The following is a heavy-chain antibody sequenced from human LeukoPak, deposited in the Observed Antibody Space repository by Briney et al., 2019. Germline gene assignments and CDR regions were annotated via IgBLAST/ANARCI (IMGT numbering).Heavy chain of an antibody. CDR1: GGTFRNDA. CDR3: ARGPARDYYFYHMDV. Sequence: ASVKVSCKASGGTFRNDAISWVRQAPGQGLEWMGGTIPVFGMATYAQKFQGRVTITTDESTSTVYMELSSLRSEDTAVFYCARGPARDYYFYHMDVWGIGTTVTVTS. V-gene: IGHV1-69*05. J-gene: IGHJ6*03. CDR2: TIPVFGMA.